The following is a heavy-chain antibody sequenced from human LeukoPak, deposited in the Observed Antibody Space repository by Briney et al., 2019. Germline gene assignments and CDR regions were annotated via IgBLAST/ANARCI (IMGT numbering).Heavy chain of an antibody. CDR3: ASGERGYSYGPLDY. CDR2: IFYAGST. Sequence: SETLSLTCTVSVGSIRSYDWSWIRQPPGKGLEWIGYIFYAGSTTYNPSLKSRVTLSIDTSKNQFSLKLKSVTAADTAVYYCASGERGYSYGPLDYWVQGTLVTVSS. V-gene: IGHV4-59*08. CDR1: VGSIRSYD. J-gene: IGHJ4*02. D-gene: IGHD5-18*01.